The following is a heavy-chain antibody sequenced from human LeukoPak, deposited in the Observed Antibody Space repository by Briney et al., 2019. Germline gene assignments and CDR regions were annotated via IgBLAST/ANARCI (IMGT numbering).Heavy chain of an antibody. Sequence: ASVKVSCKASGYTFTSYYMHWVRQAPGQGLEWMGIINPNDGSTSYAQKFQGRVTMTRGMSTSTVYMELSSLRSEDTAVYYCARDAGDSDRRDAFDIWGQGTMVTVSS. V-gene: IGHV1-46*01. CDR2: INPNDGST. D-gene: IGHD3-22*01. CDR1: GYTFTSYY. CDR3: ARDAGDSDRRDAFDI. J-gene: IGHJ3*02.